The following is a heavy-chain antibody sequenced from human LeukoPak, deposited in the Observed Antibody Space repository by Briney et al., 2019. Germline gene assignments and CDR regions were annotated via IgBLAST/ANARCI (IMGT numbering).Heavy chain of an antibody. D-gene: IGHD5-24*01. J-gene: IGHJ4*02. Sequence: GGSLRLSCAASGFTFSSYGMHWVRQAPGKGLEWVAVIWYDGSNKYYADSVKGRFTISRDNSKNTVYLQMNSLRAGDTAVYYCAKVGPRDGYREYYFDYWGQGTLVTVSS. CDR3: AKVGPRDGYREYYFDY. V-gene: IGHV3-33*06. CDR1: GFTFSSYG. CDR2: IWYDGSNK.